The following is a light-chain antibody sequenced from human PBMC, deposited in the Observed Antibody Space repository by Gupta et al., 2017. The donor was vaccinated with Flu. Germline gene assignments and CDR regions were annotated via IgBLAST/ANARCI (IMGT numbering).Light chain of an antibody. J-gene: IGKJ3*01. Sequence: FQMIKPPSSLSASVGDRVTITCRASQSISRFLNWYQQKPGKAPKLLIYAASSLQSGVPSRFSGSGSGTDFTLTISSLRPEDFATYLCQQSDSTPLTFGHGTKVHIK. V-gene: IGKV1-39*01. CDR2: AAS. CDR3: QQSDSTPLT. CDR1: QSISRF.